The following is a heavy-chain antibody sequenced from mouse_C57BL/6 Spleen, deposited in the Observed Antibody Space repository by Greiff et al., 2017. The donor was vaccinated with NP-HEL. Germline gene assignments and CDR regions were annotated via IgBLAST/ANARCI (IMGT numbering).Heavy chain of an antibody. D-gene: IGHD2-1*01. CDR2: IDPENGDT. CDR3: TTEGNYPFAY. J-gene: IGHJ3*01. CDR1: GFNIKDDY. Sequence: VQLKESGAELVRPGASVKLSCTASGFNIKDDYMHWVKQRPEQGLEWIGWIDPENGDTEYASKFQGKATITADTSSNTAYLQLSSLTSEDTAVYYCTTEGNYPFAYWGQGTLVTVSA. V-gene: IGHV14-4*01.